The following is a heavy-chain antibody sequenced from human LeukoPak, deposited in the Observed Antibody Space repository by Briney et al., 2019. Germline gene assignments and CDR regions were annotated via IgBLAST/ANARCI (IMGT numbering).Heavy chain of an antibody. D-gene: IGHD5/OR15-5a*01. V-gene: IGHV4-34*01. CDR3: ARGRPAVYYFYL. CDR2: IHYTGAT. Sequence: TSETLSHTRALYDRSFSGDYWSGRPHPPGKGLEWSGEIHYTGATNYNPHLKRRVTISGDTSKNQFSLNLWSVTAADTAVYYCARGRPAVYYFYLWDRGALVTVSS. J-gene: IGHJ2*01. CDR1: DRSFSGDY.